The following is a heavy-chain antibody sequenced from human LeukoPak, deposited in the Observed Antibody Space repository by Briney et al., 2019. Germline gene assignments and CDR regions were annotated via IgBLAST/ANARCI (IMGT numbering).Heavy chain of an antibody. D-gene: IGHD2-21*01. Sequence: PGRSLRLSCEVSGLTFSNVWMHWVRRTPGQGLVWVCRINTAGSTVYADPVKGRFTISRDNAKNMVYLQMNSLRTEDTAVYYCASFRDTDNWGRGTMVTVSS. CDR2: INTAGST. V-gene: IGHV3-74*01. CDR1: GLTFSNVW. J-gene: IGHJ3*01. CDR3: ASFRDTDN.